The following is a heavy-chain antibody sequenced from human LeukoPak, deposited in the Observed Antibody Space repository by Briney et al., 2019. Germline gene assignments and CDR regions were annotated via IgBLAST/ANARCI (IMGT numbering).Heavy chain of an antibody. V-gene: IGHV3-48*04. D-gene: IGHD3-10*01. J-gene: IGHJ4*02. CDR1: GFTFSTYS. CDR3: AREMGYMVRGVLPSDY. Sequence: GGSLRLSCAASGFTFSTYSMNWVRQAPGKGLEWISYISTSSDTIYYADSLRGRFTISRDNAKNSLYLQMSSLRAEDTAVYYCAREMGYMVRGVLPSDYWGQGTLVTVSS. CDR2: ISTSSDTI.